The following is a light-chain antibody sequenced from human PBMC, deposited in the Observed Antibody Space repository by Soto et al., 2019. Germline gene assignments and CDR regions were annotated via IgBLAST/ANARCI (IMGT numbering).Light chain of an antibody. Sequence: QSALTQPRSVSGSPGQSVTISCTGTSSDVGGYNYVSWYQQHPGKAPKLMIYAVSKRPSGVPDRFSGSKSGNTASLTISWLQAEDAADYYCCSYAGSYSWVFGGGTKVTVL. CDR2: AVS. CDR3: CSYAGSYSWV. CDR1: SSDVGGYNY. J-gene: IGLJ3*02. V-gene: IGLV2-11*01.